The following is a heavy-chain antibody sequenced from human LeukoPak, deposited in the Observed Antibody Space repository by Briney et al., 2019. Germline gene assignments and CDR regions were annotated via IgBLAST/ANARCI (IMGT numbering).Heavy chain of an antibody. D-gene: IGHD7-27*01. V-gene: IGHV3-11*04. CDR2: IDKSGGTT. CDR1: GFTFSDSY. J-gene: IGHJ4*02. CDR3: GRGHWGLDY. Sequence: GGSLRLSCVASGFTFSDSYMTWIRQAPGKGLEWVAFIDKSGGTTYYADSVKGRFTISRDNAKSSLYLEMNSLRAEGTAVYYCGRGHWGLDYWGQGTLVTVSS.